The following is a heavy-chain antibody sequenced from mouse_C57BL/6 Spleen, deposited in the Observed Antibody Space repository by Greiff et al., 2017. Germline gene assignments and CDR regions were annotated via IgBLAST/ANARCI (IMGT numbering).Heavy chain of an antibody. J-gene: IGHJ4*01. CDR1: GYAFSSSW. D-gene: IGHD2-4*01. CDR2: IYPGDGDT. CDR3: ARHYYDYPYAMDY. Sequence: VQLQQSGPELVKPGASVKISCKASGYAFSSSWMNWVKQRPGKGLEWIGRIYPGDGDTNYNGKFKGKATLTADKSSSTAYMQLSSLTSEDSAVYFCARHYYDYPYAMDYWGQGTSVTVSS. V-gene: IGHV1-82*01.